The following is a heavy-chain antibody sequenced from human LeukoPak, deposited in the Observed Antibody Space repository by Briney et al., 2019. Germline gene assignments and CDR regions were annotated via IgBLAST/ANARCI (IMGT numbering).Heavy chain of an antibody. J-gene: IGHJ6*02. CDR2: INHSGST. V-gene: IGHV4-34*01. CDR1: GGSFSGYY. D-gene: IGHD2-8*02. Sequence: PSETLSLTCAVYGGSFSGYYWSWIRQPPGKGLEWIGEINHSGSTNYNPSLKSRVTISVDTSKNQFSLKPSSVTAADTAVYYCARATGYYYYGMDVWGQGTTVTVSS. CDR3: ARATGYYYYGMDV.